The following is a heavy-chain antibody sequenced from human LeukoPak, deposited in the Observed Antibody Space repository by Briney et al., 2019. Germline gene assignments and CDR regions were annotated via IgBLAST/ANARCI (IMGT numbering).Heavy chain of an antibody. Sequence: SETLSLTCAVYGGSFSGYYCSWIRQPPGKGLEWIGEINHSGSTNYNPSLKSRVTISVDTSKNQFSLKLSSVTAADTAVYYCARSSSSGWYGGGFDYWGQGTLVTVSS. CDR2: INHSGST. CDR1: GGSFSGYY. J-gene: IGHJ4*02. CDR3: ARSSSSGWYGGGFDY. V-gene: IGHV4-34*01. D-gene: IGHD6-19*01.